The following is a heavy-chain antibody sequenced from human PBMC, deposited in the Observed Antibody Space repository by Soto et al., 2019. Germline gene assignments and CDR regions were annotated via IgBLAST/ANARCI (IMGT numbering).Heavy chain of an antibody. CDR3: ARVGGSLWY. D-gene: IGHD2-21*01. CDR1: GFTFSSYW. CDR2: INSDGSSK. Sequence: EVQLVESGGDLVQPGGSLRLSCAASGFTFSSYWMHWVRQAPGKGLVWVSRINSDGSSKNYADSVKGRFTISRDNAKNTLYLQMDGLRVEDAAVYYCARVGGSLWYWGQGTLVTVSS. V-gene: IGHV3-74*01. J-gene: IGHJ4*02.